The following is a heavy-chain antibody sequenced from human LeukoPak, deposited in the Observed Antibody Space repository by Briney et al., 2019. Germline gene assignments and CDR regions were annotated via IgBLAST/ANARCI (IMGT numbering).Heavy chain of an antibody. Sequence: PSETLSLTCAVHGGSFSGYYWSWIRQPPGKGLEWIGEINHSGSTNYNPSLKSRVTISVDTSKNQFSLKLSSVTAADTAVYYCARLTGEHLFDYWGQGTLVTVSS. J-gene: IGHJ4*02. D-gene: IGHD3-10*01. CDR3: ARLTGEHLFDY. CDR2: INHSGST. V-gene: IGHV4-34*01. CDR1: GGSFSGYY.